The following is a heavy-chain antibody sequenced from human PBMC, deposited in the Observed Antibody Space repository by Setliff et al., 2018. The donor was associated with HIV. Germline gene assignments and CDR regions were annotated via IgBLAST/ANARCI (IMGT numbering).Heavy chain of an antibody. J-gene: IGHJ4*02. V-gene: IGHV1-46*01. CDR1: GYSFTFYS. CDR3: ARVGDGYNSFDY. Sequence: ASVKVSCKASGYSFTFYSMHWVRQAPGRGLEWMGIINPSGGSTTYSQKFQGRVIMTRDTSTSTVYMELNSLRSEDTAVYYCARVGDGYNSFDYWGQGTLVTVSS. D-gene: IGHD5-12*01. CDR2: INPSGGST.